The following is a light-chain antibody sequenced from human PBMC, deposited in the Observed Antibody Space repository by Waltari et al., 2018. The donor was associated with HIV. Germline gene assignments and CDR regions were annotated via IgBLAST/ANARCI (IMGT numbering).Light chain of an antibody. CDR1: RSNIQKHD. CDR3: ATWDTDLIGVV. CDR2: ENN. J-gene: IGLJ2*01. Sequence: QSVLPHPPAVSAAPGQRVNFSCSGRRSNIQKHDVTWYQYIPGTDPKLLIFENNERPSGIPDRFSGSKSGTSATLAVTGLQIGDEADYYCATWDTDLIGVVFGGGTKLTVL. V-gene: IGLV1-51*02.